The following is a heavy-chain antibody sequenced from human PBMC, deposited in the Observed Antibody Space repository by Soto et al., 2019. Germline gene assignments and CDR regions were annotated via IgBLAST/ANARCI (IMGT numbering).Heavy chain of an antibody. CDR2: INHSGST. D-gene: IGHD6-19*01. V-gene: IGHV4-34*01. Sequence: QVQLQQWGAGLLKPSETLSLPCAVFGVSFSGYYWNWIRQPPGKGLEWIGEINHSGSTNYNPSLKSRVTISVDTSKNQFSLKLSSVTAADTAVYYRARGWGSGVFDYWGQGTLVTVSS. CDR1: GVSFSGYY. CDR3: ARGWGSGVFDY. J-gene: IGHJ4*02.